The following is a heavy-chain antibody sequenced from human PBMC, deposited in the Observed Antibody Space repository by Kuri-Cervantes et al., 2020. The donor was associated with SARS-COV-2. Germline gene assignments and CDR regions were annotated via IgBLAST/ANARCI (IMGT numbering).Heavy chain of an antibody. CDR3: TTLIDY. CDR1: GFTFSGSA. CDR2: IRSKANSYAT. Sequence: GGSLKISCAASGFTFSGSAMHWVRQASGKGLEWVGRIRSKANSYATAYAASVKGRFTISRDDSKNMAYLQMHSLKTEDTAVYYCTTLIDYWGQGALVTVSS. V-gene: IGHV3-73*01. J-gene: IGHJ4*02.